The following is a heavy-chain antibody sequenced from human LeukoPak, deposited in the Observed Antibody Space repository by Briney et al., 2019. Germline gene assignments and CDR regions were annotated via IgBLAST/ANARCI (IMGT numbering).Heavy chain of an antibody. CDR3: ARDSPPTPSNTNDYNEY. CDR1: GLTFSSYW. J-gene: IGHJ4*02. V-gene: IGHV3-7*04. Sequence: TGGSLRLSCAVSGLTFSSYWMTWVRQAPGKGLEWVAHINQDGSEKYYVDSVKGRFTISRDNAKNSLYLQMNSLRAEDTAVYYCARDSPPTPSNTNDYNEYWGQGTQVTVSS. CDR2: INQDGSEK. D-gene: IGHD3-16*01.